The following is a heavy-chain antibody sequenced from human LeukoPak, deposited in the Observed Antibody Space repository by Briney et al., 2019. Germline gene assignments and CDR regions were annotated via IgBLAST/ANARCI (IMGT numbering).Heavy chain of an antibody. D-gene: IGHD6-13*01. CDR2: ISSNGGST. CDR3: ASSVRSSWDVPNDAFDI. V-gene: IGHV3-64*01. Sequence: GGSLRLSCAASGFTFSSYWMHWVRQAPGKGLEYVSGISSNGGSTYYANSVKGRFTISRDNSKNTLYLQMGSLRAEDMAVYYCASSVRSSWDVPNDAFDIWGQGTMVTVSS. J-gene: IGHJ3*02. CDR1: GFTFSSYW.